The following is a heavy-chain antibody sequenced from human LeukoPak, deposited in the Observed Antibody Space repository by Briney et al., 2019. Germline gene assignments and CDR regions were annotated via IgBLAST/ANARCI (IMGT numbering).Heavy chain of an antibody. J-gene: IGHJ4*02. CDR3: ARDLNWETY. V-gene: IGHV3-20*04. D-gene: IGHD7-27*01. Sequence: RPGGSLRLSCAASGFTFGNYGMSWVRQAPGKGLEWVSGINWNGGSTGYADSVEGRFTISRDNAKNSQYLQMNSLRVEDTAVYYCARDLNWETYWGQGTLVTVSS. CDR2: INWNGGST. CDR1: GFTFGNYG.